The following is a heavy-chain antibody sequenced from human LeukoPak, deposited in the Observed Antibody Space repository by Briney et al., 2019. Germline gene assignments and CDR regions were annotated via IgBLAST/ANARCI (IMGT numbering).Heavy chain of an antibody. V-gene: IGHV3-30*02. D-gene: IGHD3-16*01. CDR2: IRYDGSNK. Sequence: PGGSLRLSCAASGFTFSSYDMHWVRQAPGKGLEWVAFIRYDGSNKYYADSVKGRFTISRDNSKNTLYLQMNSLRAEDTAVYYCAKVAGENGDFDYWGQGTLVTVSS. CDR1: GFTFSSYD. CDR3: AKVAGENGDFDY. J-gene: IGHJ4*02.